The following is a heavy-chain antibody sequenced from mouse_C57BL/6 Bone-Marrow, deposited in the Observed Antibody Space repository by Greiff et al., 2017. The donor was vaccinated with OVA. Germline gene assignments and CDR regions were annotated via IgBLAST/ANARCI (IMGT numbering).Heavy chain of an antibody. CDR3: AGYSNYFYYAMDY. J-gene: IGHJ4*01. Sequence: QVQLQQPGAELVMPGASVKLSCKASGYTFTSYWMHWVKQRPGQGLEWIGEIDPSDSYTNYNQKFKGKSTLTVDKSSSTAYMQLSSLTSEDSAVYYCAGYSNYFYYAMDYWGQGTSVTVSS. CDR1: GYTFTSYW. V-gene: IGHV1-69*01. CDR2: IDPSDSYT. D-gene: IGHD2-5*01.